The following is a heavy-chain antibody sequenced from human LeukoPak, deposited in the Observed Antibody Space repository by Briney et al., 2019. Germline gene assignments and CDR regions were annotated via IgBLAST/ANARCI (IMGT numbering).Heavy chain of an antibody. Sequence: SETLSLTCTVSGGSISSYYWSWIRQPPGKGLEWIGYIYYSGSTNYNPSLTTRVTITVDTSKNQFSLKLSSVTAADTAMSYCARSAGYYYYYMDVWGNGTTVTVSS. J-gene: IGHJ6*03. CDR1: GGSISSYY. V-gene: IGHV4-59*01. CDR3: ARSAGYYYYYMDV. D-gene: IGHD6-13*01. CDR2: IYYSGST.